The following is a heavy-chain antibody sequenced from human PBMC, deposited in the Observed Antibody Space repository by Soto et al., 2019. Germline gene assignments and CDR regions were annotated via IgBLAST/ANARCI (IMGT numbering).Heavy chain of an antibody. J-gene: IGHJ4*02. D-gene: IGHD7-27*01. CDR2: IYHSGRT. CDR1: GASITTSSYY. Sequence: QLQLQESGPGHVKPSETLALTCSVSGASITTSSYYWALIRQPPGKGVEWGGSIYHSGRTYYNPSLNSRVTPSEDMSDNLFSLTLTSVGAADTAVYYCALLRLGPDYCDFWSPGTLVTVSS. V-gene: IGHV4-39*01. CDR3: ALLRLGPDYCDF.